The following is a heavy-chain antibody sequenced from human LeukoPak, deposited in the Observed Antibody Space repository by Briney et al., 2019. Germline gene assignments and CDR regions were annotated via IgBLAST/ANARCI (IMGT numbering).Heavy chain of an antibody. Sequence: GGSLRLSCTASGFTFGDYAMRWARQAPGQGLEWLGFIRSKVYGETTEYAASVKGRFTVSRDDSNSLAYLEMNSLQTEDTAVYYCTRLVPYLDYWGQGTLVTVSS. J-gene: IGHJ4*02. D-gene: IGHD2-2*01. CDR2: IRSKVYGETT. V-gene: IGHV3-49*04. CDR3: TRLVPYLDY. CDR1: GFTFGDYA.